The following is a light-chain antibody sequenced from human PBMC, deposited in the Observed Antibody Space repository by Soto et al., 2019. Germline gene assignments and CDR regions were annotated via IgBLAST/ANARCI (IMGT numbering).Light chain of an antibody. CDR1: SSNIGNNY. J-gene: IGLJ3*02. V-gene: IGLV1-44*01. CDR3: AAWDDSLNGWV. Sequence: QSVLTQPPSVSAAPGQRVTISCSGSSSNIGNNYVSWYQQFPGTPPKLLIYSNNQRPSGVPDRFSGSKSGTSASLAISGLQSEDEADYYCAAWDDSLNGWVFGGGTKLTVL. CDR2: SNN.